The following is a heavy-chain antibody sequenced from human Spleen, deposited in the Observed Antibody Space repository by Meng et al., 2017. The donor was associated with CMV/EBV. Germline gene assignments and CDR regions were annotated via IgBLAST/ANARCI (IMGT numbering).Heavy chain of an antibody. J-gene: IGHJ6*02. V-gene: IGHV3-9*01. D-gene: IGHD5-12*01. Sequence: GGSLRLSCAASGFPFDDYAMHWVRQAPGKGPEWVSGISWNSGNIGYADSVKGRFIISRDNAKNSLYLQMNTLRPEDTALYYCTRSGLGMDVWGQGTTVTVSS. CDR1: GFPFDDYA. CDR3: TRSGLGMDV. CDR2: ISWNSGNI.